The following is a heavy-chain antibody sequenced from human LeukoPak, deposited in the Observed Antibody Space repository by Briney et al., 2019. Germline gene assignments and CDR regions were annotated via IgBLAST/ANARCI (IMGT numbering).Heavy chain of an antibody. CDR3: AKRRHIVANSGAFDI. CDR1: GFTFSTYS. J-gene: IGHJ3*02. Sequence: GGSLRLSCAASGFTFSTYSMNWVRQAPGKRLEWVSAISGSGGSTYYADSVKGRFTISRDNSKNTLYLQMNSLRAEDTAVYYCAKRRHIVANSGAFDIWGQGTMVTVSS. D-gene: IGHD5-12*01. CDR2: ISGSGGST. V-gene: IGHV3-23*01.